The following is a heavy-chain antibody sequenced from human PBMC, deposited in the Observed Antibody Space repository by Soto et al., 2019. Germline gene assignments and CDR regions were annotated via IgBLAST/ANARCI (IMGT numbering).Heavy chain of an antibody. V-gene: IGHV1-69*01. CDR2: IIPIFGTA. J-gene: IGHJ5*02. Sequence: SVKVSCKASGGTFISYAIIWVRQAPGQGLEWMGGIIPIFGTANYAQKFQGRVTITADESTSTAYMELSSLRSEDTAVYYCERGVVPASFPLRPWGQGTLVTVSS. CDR1: GGTFISYA. D-gene: IGHD2-2*01. CDR3: ERGVVPASFPLRP.